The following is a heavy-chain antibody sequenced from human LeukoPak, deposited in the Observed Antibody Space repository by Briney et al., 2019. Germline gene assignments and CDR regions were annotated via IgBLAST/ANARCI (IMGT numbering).Heavy chain of an antibody. J-gene: IGHJ6*02. CDR1: GFTFSSYW. V-gene: IGHV3-7*01. Sequence: GGSLRLSCAASGFTFSSYWISWVRQAPGKGLEWVADIKEDGSEKYYVDSVKGRFTISRDNAKNTVYLQMNSLRTEDTAVYYCARGLPNYYGMDVWGQGTTVTVSS. CDR3: ARGLPNYYGMDV. CDR2: IKEDGSEK.